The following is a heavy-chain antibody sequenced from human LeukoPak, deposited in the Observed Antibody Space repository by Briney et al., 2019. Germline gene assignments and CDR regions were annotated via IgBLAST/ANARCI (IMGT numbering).Heavy chain of an antibody. CDR2: IGSSSSYI. J-gene: IGHJ4*02. D-gene: IGHD2-2*01. CDR1: GFTFSSYS. Sequence: GGSLTLSCGASGFTFSSYSMNWVRQAPGKGLEWVSSIGSSSSYIYYADSLKGRFTISRDNAKNSLYLQMNSLRAEDTAVYYCARGGYCSSSSCYGGFDYWGQGTLVTVSS. V-gene: IGHV3-21*01. CDR3: ARGGYCSSSSCYGGFDY.